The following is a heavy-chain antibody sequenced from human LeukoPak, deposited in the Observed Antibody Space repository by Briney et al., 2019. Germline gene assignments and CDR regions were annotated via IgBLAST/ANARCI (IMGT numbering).Heavy chain of an antibody. CDR2: INSDGSEG. V-gene: IGHV3-7*03. Sequence: GGSLRLSCAVSGFTFSGFWMSWSRQAPGKGLEWVASINSDGSEGYYADVVKGRFTISRDNAKNSLYLQINSLRAEDTAVYYCARYGQLGDWGRGTLVTVSS. D-gene: IGHD6-6*01. CDR1: GFTFSGFW. CDR3: ARYGQLGD. J-gene: IGHJ4*02.